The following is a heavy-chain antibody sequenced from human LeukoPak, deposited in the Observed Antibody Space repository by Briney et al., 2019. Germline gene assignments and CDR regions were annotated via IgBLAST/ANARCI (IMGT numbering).Heavy chain of an antibody. V-gene: IGHV3-11*01. D-gene: IGHD1-26*01. CDR1: GFTFSDYY. CDR3: ASSGSYGGPVYYFDY. Sequence: GGSLSLSCAASGFTFSDYYMSWIRQAPGKGLEWVSYISSSGGTIYYADSVKGRFTISRDNAKYSLYLQMNSLRAEDTAVYYCASSGSYGGPVYYFDYWGQGTLVTVSS. J-gene: IGHJ4*02. CDR2: ISSSGGTI.